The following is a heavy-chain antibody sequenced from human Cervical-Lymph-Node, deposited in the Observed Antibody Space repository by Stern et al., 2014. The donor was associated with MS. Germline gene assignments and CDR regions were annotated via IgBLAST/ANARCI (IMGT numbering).Heavy chain of an antibody. V-gene: IGHV1-69*01. J-gene: IGHJ4*02. CDR3: AREGIPGAGGTFDN. CDR1: GGTFSSYT. CDR2: ILPIFATT. D-gene: IGHD1-26*01. Sequence: VQLVESGAEVKKPGSSVKVSCKVSGGTFSSYTLNWVRQAPGQGLEWMGGILPIFATTNYAQRFQGKVTITADGSTSTASMEVTSLRSEDTAVYYCAREGIPGAGGTFDNWGQGTLVIVSS.